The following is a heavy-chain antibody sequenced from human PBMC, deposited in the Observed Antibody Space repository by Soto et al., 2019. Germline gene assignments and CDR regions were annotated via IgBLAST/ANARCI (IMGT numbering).Heavy chain of an antibody. CDR3: ARLSPDYDILTGYYPPYSYDGMDV. D-gene: IGHD3-9*01. Sequence: PGESLKISCKGSGYSFTSYWISWVRQMPGKGLEWMGRIDPSDSYTNYSPSFQGHVTISADKSISTAYLQWSSLKASDTAMYYCARLSPDYDILTGYYPPYSYDGMDVWGQGTTVTVSS. CDR2: IDPSDSYT. V-gene: IGHV5-10-1*01. CDR1: GYSFTSYW. J-gene: IGHJ6*02.